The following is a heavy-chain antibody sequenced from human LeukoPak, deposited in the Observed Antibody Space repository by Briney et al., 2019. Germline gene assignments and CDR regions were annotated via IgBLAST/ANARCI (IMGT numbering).Heavy chain of an antibody. CDR3: AKDLRWRGY. Sequence: SVKVSCKGSGGTFSSYAISWVRQAPGQGLEWMGGIIPIFGTANYAQKFQGRVTITTDESTSTAYVELSSLRSEDTAVYYCAKDLRWRGYWGQGTLVTVSS. CDR1: GGTFSSYA. D-gene: IGHD4-23*01. V-gene: IGHV1-69*05. CDR2: IIPIFGTA. J-gene: IGHJ4*02.